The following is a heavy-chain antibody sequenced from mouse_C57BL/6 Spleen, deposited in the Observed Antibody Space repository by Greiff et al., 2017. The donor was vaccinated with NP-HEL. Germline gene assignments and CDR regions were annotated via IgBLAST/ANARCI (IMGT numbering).Heavy chain of an antibody. V-gene: IGHV1-53*01. D-gene: IGHD1-1*01. J-gene: IGHJ2*01. Sequence: QVQLQQPGTELVKPGASVKLSCKASGYTFTSYWMHWVKQRPGQGLEWIGNINPSNGGTNYNEKFKSKATLTVDKSSSTAYMQLSSLTSEDSAVYYCARGDYYGSSSIYYFDYWGQGTTLTVSS. CDR1: GYTFTSYW. CDR3: ARGDYYGSSSIYYFDY. CDR2: INPSNGGT.